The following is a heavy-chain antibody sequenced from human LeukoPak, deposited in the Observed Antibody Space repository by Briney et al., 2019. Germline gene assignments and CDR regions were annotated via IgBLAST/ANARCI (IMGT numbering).Heavy chain of an antibody. J-gene: IGHJ4*02. CDR1: GGSISSGGYY. CDR3: ARGFAGSSTSYAYPFGY. CDR2: ICYSGST. Sequence: PSETLSLTCTVSGGSISSGGYYWSWIRQHPGKGLEWIGYICYSGSTYYNPSLKSRITISVDTSKNQFSLKLSSVTAADTAVYYCARGFAGSSTSYAYPFGYWGQGTLVTVSS. V-gene: IGHV4-31*03. D-gene: IGHD2-2*01.